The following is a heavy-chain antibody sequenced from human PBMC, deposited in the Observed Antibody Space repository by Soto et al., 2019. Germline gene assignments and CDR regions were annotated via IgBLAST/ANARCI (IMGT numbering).Heavy chain of an antibody. Sequence: GGSLRLSCAASGFTFSSYAMSWVRQAPGKGLEWVSAISGSGGSTYYADSVKGRFTISRDNSKNTLYLQMNSLRAEDTAVYYCAKSALGYCSSTSCPFAFDIWGQGTMVTVS. CDR3: AKSALGYCSSTSCPFAFDI. J-gene: IGHJ3*02. CDR2: ISGSGGST. CDR1: GFTFSSYA. V-gene: IGHV3-23*01. D-gene: IGHD2-2*01.